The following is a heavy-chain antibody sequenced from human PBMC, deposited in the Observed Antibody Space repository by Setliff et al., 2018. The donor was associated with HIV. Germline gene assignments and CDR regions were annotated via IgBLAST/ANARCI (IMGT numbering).Heavy chain of an antibody. Sequence: ASVKVSCKASGYTFTNYYMHWVRQAPGQGLEWMGWINPNSGGTNYAQKFQGRVTMTRDTSISTAYMELSRLRSDDTAVYYCARDFFGQRVGATLGYWGQGTLVTVSS. J-gene: IGHJ4*02. V-gene: IGHV1-2*02. CDR1: GYTFTNYY. CDR3: ARDFFGQRVGATLGY. D-gene: IGHD1-26*01. CDR2: INPNSGGT.